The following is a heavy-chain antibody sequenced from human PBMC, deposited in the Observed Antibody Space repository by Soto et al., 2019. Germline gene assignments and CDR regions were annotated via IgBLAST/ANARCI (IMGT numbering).Heavy chain of an antibody. V-gene: IGHV4-59*08. CDR3: ARHSTMYIAAAGFNWFDP. D-gene: IGHD6-13*01. J-gene: IGHJ5*02. Sequence: PSETLSLTCTVSGGSISSYYWSWIRQPPGKGLEWIGYIYYSGSTNYNPSLKSRVTISVDTSKNQFSLKLSSVTAADTAVFYCARHSTMYIAAAGFNWFDPWSQGTLVTVSS. CDR2: IYYSGST. CDR1: GGSISSYY.